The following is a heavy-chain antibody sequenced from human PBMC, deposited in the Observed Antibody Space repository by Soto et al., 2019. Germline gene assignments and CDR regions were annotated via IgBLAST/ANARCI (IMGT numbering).Heavy chain of an antibody. D-gene: IGHD5-12*01. Sequence: GGSLRLCCTASGFTFGYYAMSWFRQAPGKGLEWVGFIRSKAYGGTTEYAASVQGRFTISRDDSKSIDYLQMNSLKTEDKAVYYSTRFLETWIPCPCDCWGQGTLGTVSS. V-gene: IGHV3-49*03. CDR3: TRFLETWIPCPCDC. CDR1: GFTFGYYA. J-gene: IGHJ4*02. CDR2: IRSKAYGGTT.